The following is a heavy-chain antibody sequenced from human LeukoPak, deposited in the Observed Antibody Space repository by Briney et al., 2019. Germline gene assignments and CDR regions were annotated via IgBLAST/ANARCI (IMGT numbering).Heavy chain of an antibody. CDR2: INHSGSN. CDR3: ARSEVDTDMVFDY. Sequence: SETLSLTCAVYGGSFSGYYWRWVRQPPGKGLEWIGEINHSGSNNYNPSRKSTVTISVDTSKIQFSLKLSSVNAADTAVYYCARSEVDTDMVFDYWGQGTLVTVSS. J-gene: IGHJ4*02. CDR1: GGSFSGYY. V-gene: IGHV4-34*01. D-gene: IGHD5-18*01.